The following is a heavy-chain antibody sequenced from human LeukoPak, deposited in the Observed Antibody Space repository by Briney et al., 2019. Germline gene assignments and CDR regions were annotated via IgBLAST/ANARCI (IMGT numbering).Heavy chain of an antibody. CDR2: IYYSGST. CDR1: GGSISSYY. V-gene: IGHV4-59*01. Sequence: PSETLSLTCTVSGGSISSYYWSWIRQPLGKGLEWIGYIYYSGSTNYNPSLKSRVTISVDTSKNQFSLKLSSVTAADTAVYYCARALYDSSGYYSYYFDYWGQGTLVTVSS. D-gene: IGHD3-22*01. CDR3: ARALYDSSGYYSYYFDY. J-gene: IGHJ4*02.